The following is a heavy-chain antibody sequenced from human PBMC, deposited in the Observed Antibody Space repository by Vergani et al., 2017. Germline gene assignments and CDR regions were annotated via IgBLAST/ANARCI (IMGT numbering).Heavy chain of an antibody. Sequence: QVQLVQSGAEVKKPGASVKVSCNASGYTFTSYGISWVRQAPGQGLEWMGWISAYNGNTNYAQKLQGRVTMTTDTSTSTAYMELRSLRSDDTAVYYCARTAEEWLLPYYYGMDVWGQGTTVTVSS. CDR1: GYTFTSYG. J-gene: IGHJ6*02. CDR2: ISAYNGNT. CDR3: ARTAEEWLLPYYYGMDV. V-gene: IGHV1-18*01. D-gene: IGHD3-3*01.